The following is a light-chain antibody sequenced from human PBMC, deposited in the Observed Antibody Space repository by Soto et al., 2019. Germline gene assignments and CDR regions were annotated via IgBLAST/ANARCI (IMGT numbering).Light chain of an antibody. J-gene: IGLJ1*01. CDR3: SSYTSSSTVV. Sequence: QSVLTQPGSVSGSPGQSITISCTGTSSDVGGYNYVSWYQQHPGKAPKLMIYDVSNRPSGVSNRFSGSKSGNTASLTISGLQSEDEADYYCSSYTSSSTVVFGTGTRVTVL. CDR2: DVS. CDR1: SSDVGGYNY. V-gene: IGLV2-14*01.